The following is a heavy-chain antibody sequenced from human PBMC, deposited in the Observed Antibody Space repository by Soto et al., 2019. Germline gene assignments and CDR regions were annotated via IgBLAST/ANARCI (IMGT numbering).Heavy chain of an antibody. D-gene: IGHD3-10*01. CDR1: GFTFSNYA. V-gene: IGHV3-23*01. J-gene: IGHJ5*02. CDR2: ISGGGIST. Sequence: EVQLLESGGGLVQPGGSLTLSCAASGFTFSNYAMSWVRQAPGKGLEWVSAISGGGISTYYADSVRGRFTISRDNSRNTLYLRMNRLRAEDTAVYYCARDAISMVRGTSNWFDPWGQGTLVTVSS. CDR3: ARDAISMVRGTSNWFDP.